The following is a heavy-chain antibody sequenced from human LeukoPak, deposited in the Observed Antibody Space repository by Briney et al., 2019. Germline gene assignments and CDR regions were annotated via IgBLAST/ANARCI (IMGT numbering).Heavy chain of an antibody. Sequence: ASVKVSCKVSGYTLTELSMHWVRQAPGKGLEWMGGFDPEDGETIYAQKFQGRVTMTEDTSTDTAYMELSSLRSEDTAVYYCATAEQQLVLSPIDYWGQGTLVTVSS. J-gene: IGHJ4*02. V-gene: IGHV1-24*01. CDR1: GYTLTELS. CDR2: FDPEDGET. CDR3: ATAEQQLVLSPIDY. D-gene: IGHD6-13*01.